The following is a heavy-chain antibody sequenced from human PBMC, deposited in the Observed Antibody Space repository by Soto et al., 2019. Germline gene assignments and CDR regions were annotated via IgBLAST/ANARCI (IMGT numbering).Heavy chain of an antibody. CDR3: ARLGLGYSCHNY. Sequence: SETLSLTCTVSGGSISSYYWSWIRQPPGKGLEWIAYTYYSGSTNYNPSLKSRVTISVDTSKNQFSLKLNFVTAADTAVYYCARLGLGYSCHNYWGRGTLVTVSS. CDR2: TYYSGST. J-gene: IGHJ4*02. D-gene: IGHD5-18*01. CDR1: GGSISSYY. V-gene: IGHV4-59*08.